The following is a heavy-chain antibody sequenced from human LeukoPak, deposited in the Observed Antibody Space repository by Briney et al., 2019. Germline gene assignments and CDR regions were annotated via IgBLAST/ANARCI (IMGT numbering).Heavy chain of an antibody. Sequence: ASVKVSCKASGYTFTGYYMHWVRQAPGQGPEWMGWITPNNGVSNYAQKFQGRVTMSRDTSIIAAYMELSRLRSDDTAVYYCATAGSSRAAFDIWGQGTMVTVSS. J-gene: IGHJ3*02. CDR1: GYTFTGYY. V-gene: IGHV1-2*02. CDR3: ATAGSSRAAFDI. CDR2: ITPNNGVS. D-gene: IGHD3-10*01.